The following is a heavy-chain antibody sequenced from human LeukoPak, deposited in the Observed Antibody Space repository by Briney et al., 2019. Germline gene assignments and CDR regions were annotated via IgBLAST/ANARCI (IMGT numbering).Heavy chain of an antibody. CDR1: GFTFSSYW. V-gene: IGHV3-7*01. CDR2: IKQDGSEK. Sequence: GGSLRLSCAASGFTFSSYWMSWVRQTPGKGLEWVANIKQDGSEKYYVDSVKGRFTISRDNAKNSLYLQMNSLRAEDTAVYYCARGGVVPAAHHDAFDIWGQGTMVTVSS. J-gene: IGHJ3*02. D-gene: IGHD2-2*01. CDR3: ARGGVVPAAHHDAFDI.